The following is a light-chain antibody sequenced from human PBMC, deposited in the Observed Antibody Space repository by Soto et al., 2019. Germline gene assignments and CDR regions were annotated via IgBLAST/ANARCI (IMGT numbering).Light chain of an antibody. CDR2: KTS. CDR1: QSTSSW. J-gene: IGKJ2*03. CDR3: QQYSSYSYS. Sequence: DIQMTQSPSTLSASVGDRVTITCRASQSTSSWLAWYQQKPGKAPKLLIYKTSTLESGVPSRFSGSGAGTEFPLTRGCLQADDFATYYCQQYSSYSYSFGQGTKLEIK. V-gene: IGKV1-5*03.